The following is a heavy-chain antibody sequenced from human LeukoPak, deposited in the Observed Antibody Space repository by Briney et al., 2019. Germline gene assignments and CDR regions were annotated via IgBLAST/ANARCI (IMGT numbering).Heavy chain of an antibody. V-gene: IGHV3-33*01. CDR2: IWYDGSNE. Sequence: GRSLRLSCVASGITFSSFGMHWVRPAPGKGLEWVAFIWYDGSNEYYADSVKGRFTISRDNSKNTLYLQMNSLRAEDTAMYYCARDSPVTAGPFDPWGQGTLVTVSS. J-gene: IGHJ5*02. CDR3: ARDSPVTAGPFDP. CDR1: GITFSSFG. D-gene: IGHD4-11*01.